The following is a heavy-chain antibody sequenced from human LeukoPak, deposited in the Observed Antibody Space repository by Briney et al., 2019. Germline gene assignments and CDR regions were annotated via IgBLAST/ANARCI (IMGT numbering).Heavy chain of an antibody. J-gene: IGHJ4*02. V-gene: IGHV4-34*01. CDR1: GGSFSGYY. CDR3: ARSASGYSYGDY. CDR2: INHSGST. Sequence: SETLSLTCAVYGGSFSGYYWSWNRQPPGKGLEWIGEINHSGSTNYNPSLKSRVTISADTSKNQFSLKLNSVTAADTAVYYCARSASGYSYGDYWGQGILVTVSS. D-gene: IGHD5-18*01.